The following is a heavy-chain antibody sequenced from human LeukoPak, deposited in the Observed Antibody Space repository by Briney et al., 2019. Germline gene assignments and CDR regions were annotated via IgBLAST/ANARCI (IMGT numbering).Heavy chain of an antibody. CDR3: ARDGLRFLEWLLGGFDP. V-gene: IGHV4-34*01. D-gene: IGHD3-3*01. CDR1: GGSFSGYY. Sequence: SETLSLTCAVYGGSFSGYYWSWIRQPPGKGLEWIGEINHSGSTNYNPSLKSRVTISVDTSKNQFSLKLSSVTAADTAVYYCARDGLRFLEWLLGGFDPWGQGTLVTVSS. CDR2: INHSGST. J-gene: IGHJ5*02.